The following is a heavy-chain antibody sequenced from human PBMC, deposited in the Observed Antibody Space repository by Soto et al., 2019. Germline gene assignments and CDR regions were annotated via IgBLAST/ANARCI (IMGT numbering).Heavy chain of an antibody. D-gene: IGHD3-10*01. V-gene: IGHV4-31*03. CDR1: GGSISSGGYY. CDR3: ASAAYGSGSYRDYYYYYGMDV. CDR2: IYYSGST. Sequence: SETLSLTCTVSGGSISSGGYYRSWIRQHPGKGLEWIGYIYYSGSTYYNPSLKSRVTISVDTSKNQFSLKLSSVTAADTAVYYCASAAYGSGSYRDYYYYYGMDVWGQGTTVTVSS. J-gene: IGHJ6*02.